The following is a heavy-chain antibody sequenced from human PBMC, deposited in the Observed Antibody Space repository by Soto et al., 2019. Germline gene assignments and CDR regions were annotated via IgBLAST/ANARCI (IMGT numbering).Heavy chain of an antibody. J-gene: IGHJ4*02. CDR2: IKSKTEGGAT. CDR1: GFTFSNAW. V-gene: IGHV3-15*01. Sequence: GGSLRLSCAASGFTFSNAWMSWVRQAPGKGLEWVGRIKSKTEGGATDYAAPVKGRFTISRNDSKNTLYLQMNSLKTEDTAVYYCTTSRGLGLGYWGQGTLVTVSS. CDR3: TTSRGLGLGY. D-gene: IGHD1-26*01.